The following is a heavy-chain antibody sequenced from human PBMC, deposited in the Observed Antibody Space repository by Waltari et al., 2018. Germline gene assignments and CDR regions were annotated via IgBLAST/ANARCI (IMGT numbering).Heavy chain of an antibody. CDR1: GYTFTDYY. CDR3: ATDSGTAMDPG. J-gene: IGHJ4*02. CDR2: VDPEDGET. V-gene: IGHV1-69-2*01. D-gene: IGHD5-18*01. Sequence: VQLVQSGAEVKKPGSSVKVSCKASGYTFTDYYMHWVQQAPGKGLEWMGRVDPEDGETIYAEKFQGRVTITADTSTDTAYMELSSLRSEDTAVYYCATDSGTAMDPGWGQGTLVTVSS.